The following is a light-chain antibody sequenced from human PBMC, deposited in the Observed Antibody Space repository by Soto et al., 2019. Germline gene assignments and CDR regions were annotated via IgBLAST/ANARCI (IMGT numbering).Light chain of an antibody. CDR3: SSYTSSITYV. CDR1: SSDVGSYNR. J-gene: IGLJ1*01. Sequence: QSALTQPPSVSGSPGQSVTISCTGTSSDVGSYNRVSWYQQPPGTAPKLMIYDVSNRPSGVPDRFSGSKSGNTASLTISGLKAEDEADYYCSSYTSSITYVFGTGTKVTVL. V-gene: IGLV2-18*02. CDR2: DVS.